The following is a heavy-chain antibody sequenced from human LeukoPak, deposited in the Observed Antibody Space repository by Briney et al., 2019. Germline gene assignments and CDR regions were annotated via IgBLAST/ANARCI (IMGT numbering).Heavy chain of an antibody. CDR1: GFTFSSYA. D-gene: IGHD4-17*01. Sequence: GGSLRLSCAASGFTFSSYAMSWVRQAPGKGLEWVSGISGSGGGTYYADSVKGRFTISRDNSKNTLYLQMNSLRGEDTAVYYCAKVSNDYGDYVFDYWGQGTLVTVSS. CDR3: AKVSNDYGDYVFDY. J-gene: IGHJ4*02. V-gene: IGHV3-23*01. CDR2: ISGSGGGT.